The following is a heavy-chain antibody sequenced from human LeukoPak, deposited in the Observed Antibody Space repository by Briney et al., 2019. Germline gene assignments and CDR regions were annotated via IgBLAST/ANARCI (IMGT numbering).Heavy chain of an antibody. V-gene: IGHV3-74*01. D-gene: IGHD4-17*01. CDR2: VYSDGITT. CDR3: AKDGKTTVTPGNWFDP. J-gene: IGHJ5*02. Sequence: GGSLRLSCAASGFTFSTYWMHWVRQAPGKGLVWVSRVYSDGITTNYADSVKGRFTISRDNAKNTLYLQMNSLGAEDMALYYCAKDGKTTVTPGNWFDPWGQGTLVTVSS. CDR1: GFTFSTYW.